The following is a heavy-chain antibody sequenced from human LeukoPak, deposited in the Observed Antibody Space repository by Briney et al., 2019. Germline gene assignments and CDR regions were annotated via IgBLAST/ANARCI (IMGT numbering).Heavy chain of an antibody. D-gene: IGHD2/OR15-2a*01. CDR2: IYASGST. V-gene: IGHV4-4*07. CDR1: GGSISNYY. Sequence: SETLSLTCSVSGGSISNYYWNWIRQPAGEGLEWIGRIYASGSTNYNPSLKSRVTISMDKSKNHFSLNLKSVTAADTGFYYCARDFYGDDGHHPFDYWGQGIQVTVSS. CDR3: ARDFYGDDGHHPFDY. J-gene: IGHJ4*02.